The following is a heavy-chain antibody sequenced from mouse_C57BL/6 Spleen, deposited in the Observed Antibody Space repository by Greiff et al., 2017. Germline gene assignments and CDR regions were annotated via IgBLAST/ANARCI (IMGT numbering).Heavy chain of an antibody. CDR2: IYPGDGDT. J-gene: IGHJ2*01. V-gene: IGHV1-82*01. D-gene: IGHD2-5*01. Sequence: VQLVESGPELVKPGASVKISCKASGYAFSSSWMNWVKQRPGKGLEWIGRIYPGDGDTNYNGKFKGKATLTADKSSSTAYMQLSSLTSEDSAVYFCARSDSNYDYWGQGTTLTVSS. CDR1: GYAFSSSW. CDR3: ARSDSNYDY.